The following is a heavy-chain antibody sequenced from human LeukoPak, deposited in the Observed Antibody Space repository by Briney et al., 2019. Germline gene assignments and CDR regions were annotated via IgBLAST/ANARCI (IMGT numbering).Heavy chain of an antibody. D-gene: IGHD4-17*01. CDR1: GYSFTSYW. CDR3: ARLGDYGVRQVRAPDCYMDV. V-gene: IGHV5-51*01. Sequence: GESLKISCKGSGYSFTSYWIGWVRQMPGKGLEWMGIIYPGDSDTRYSPSFQGQVTISADKSISTAYLQWSSLKASDTAMYYCARLGDYGVRQVRAPDCYMDVWGKGTTVTVSS. J-gene: IGHJ6*03. CDR2: IYPGDSDT.